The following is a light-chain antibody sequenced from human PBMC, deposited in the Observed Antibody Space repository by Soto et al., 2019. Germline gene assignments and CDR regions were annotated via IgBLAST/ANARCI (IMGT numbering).Light chain of an antibody. J-gene: IGKJ1*01. CDR1: QGVRSY. CDR2: GAS. Sequence: IELTQSKYSLSASVGDRVTITCRASQGVRSYLAWFQQRPGKAPKLLIFGASTLQNGVPARFSGGGFGTEFTLTITSLQPEDFAPYYCPHVYSYPRPFGQGTNVDIK. CDR3: PHVYSYPRP. V-gene: IGKV1-9*01.